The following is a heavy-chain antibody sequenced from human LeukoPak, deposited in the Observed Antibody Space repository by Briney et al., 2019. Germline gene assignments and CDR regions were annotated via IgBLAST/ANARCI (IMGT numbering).Heavy chain of an antibody. Sequence: GGSLRLSCAASGFTFSSYWMNWARQAPGKGLEWVSYISGSSSIIHYADSVKGRFTISRDNAKNSLYLQMNSLRDEDTAVYYCARAYSSSSSYYYYYGMDVWGQGTTVTVSS. D-gene: IGHD6-6*01. CDR3: ARAYSSSSSYYYYYGMDV. V-gene: IGHV3-48*02. CDR2: ISGSSSII. CDR1: GFTFSSYW. J-gene: IGHJ6*02.